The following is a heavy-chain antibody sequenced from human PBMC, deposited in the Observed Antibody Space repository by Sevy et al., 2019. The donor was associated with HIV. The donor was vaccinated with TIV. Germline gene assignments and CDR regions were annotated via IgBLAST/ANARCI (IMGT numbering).Heavy chain of an antibody. CDR2: MNTNTGNT. V-gene: IGHV1-8*02. D-gene: IGHD6-19*01. J-gene: IGHJ6*02. CDR1: GFNFASYD. CDR3: ARVSGWHLRYGMDV. Sequence: ASVKVSCKASGFNFASYDIYWVRQATGQGLEWMGWMNTNTGNTGFAQKFQGRVTMTRNTSITTAYMELSNLRSEDTAVYYCARVSGWHLRYGMDVWGRGPTVTVSS.